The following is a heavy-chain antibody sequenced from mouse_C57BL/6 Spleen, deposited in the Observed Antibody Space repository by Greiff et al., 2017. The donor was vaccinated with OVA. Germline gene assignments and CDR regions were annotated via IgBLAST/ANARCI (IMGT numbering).Heavy chain of an antibody. Sequence: QVQLKQPGAELVKPGASVKLSCKASGYTFNSYWMHWVKQRPGQGLEWIGMIHPNSGSTNYNEKFTSKATLTVDKYSSTASLQLSRLTSEDDAVYYCANLRYCDVWGTGTTVTVSS. V-gene: IGHV1-64*01. D-gene: IGHD5-1*01. CDR1: GYTFNSYW. J-gene: IGHJ1*03. CDR3: ANLRYCDV. CDR2: IHPNSGST.